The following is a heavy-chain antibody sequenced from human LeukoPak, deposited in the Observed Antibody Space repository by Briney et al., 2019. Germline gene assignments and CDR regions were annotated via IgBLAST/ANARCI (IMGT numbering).Heavy chain of an antibody. CDR2: ISYDGSEK. J-gene: IGHJ4*02. CDR1: GFTFSSYP. V-gene: IGHV3-30-3*01. Sequence: GGSLRLSCAASGFTFSSYPMHWVRQAPGKGLEWLAVISYDGSEKHYADPVKGRFTISRDNSKNTVYLQMNSLRDEDTAVYYCAREGLTYYYDSSGYHDYWGQGTLVTVSS. D-gene: IGHD3-22*01. CDR3: AREGLTYYYDSSGYHDY.